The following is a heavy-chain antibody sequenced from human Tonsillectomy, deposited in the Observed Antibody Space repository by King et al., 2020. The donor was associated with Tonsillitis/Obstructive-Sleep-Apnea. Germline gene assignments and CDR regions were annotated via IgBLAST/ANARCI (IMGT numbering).Heavy chain of an antibody. CDR2: ISCSGATT. V-gene: IGHV3-23*01. CDR1: GFTFSTYA. CDR3: AKISSWEFLRYLDY. Sequence: VQLLESGGLLLQPGGSLRLSCAASGFTFSTYAMSWVRQAPGKGLEWVSSISCSGATTYYADSVKGRFTISRDNSKNTLYLQMNTLRAEDTAIYYCAKISSWEFLRYLDYWGQGTLVTVYS. J-gene: IGHJ4*02. D-gene: IGHD3-10*01.